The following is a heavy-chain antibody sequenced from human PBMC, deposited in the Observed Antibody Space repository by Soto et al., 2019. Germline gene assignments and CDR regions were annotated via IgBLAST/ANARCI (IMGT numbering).Heavy chain of an antibody. Sequence: EVQLLESGGGLVQPGGSLGLSCAASGFTFSIYAMSWVRQAPGKGPEWVSVINGRGSPTFYADSVKGRFTISRDNSKNTLYLQMNSLRAEDTPIYYCAKHIEGAGNWYFDLWGRGTLVTVSS. CDR1: GFTFSIYA. CDR2: INGRGSPT. V-gene: IGHV3-23*01. J-gene: IGHJ2*01. CDR3: AKHIEGAGNWYFDL. D-gene: IGHD2-21*01.